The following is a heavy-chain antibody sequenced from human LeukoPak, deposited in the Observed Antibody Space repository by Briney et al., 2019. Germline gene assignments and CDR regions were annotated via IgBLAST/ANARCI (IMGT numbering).Heavy chain of an antibody. CDR3: ARASRVAAAGTGVYYYYYGMDV. J-gene: IGHJ6*02. D-gene: IGHD6-13*01. V-gene: IGHV1-69*13. Sequence: SVKVSCKASGGTFSSYAISWVRRAPGQGLEWMGGIIPIFGTANYAQKIQGRVTITADESTSTAYMELSSLRSEDTAVYYCARASRVAAAGTGVYYYYYGMDVWGQGTTVTVSS. CDR2: IIPIFGTA. CDR1: GGTFSSYA.